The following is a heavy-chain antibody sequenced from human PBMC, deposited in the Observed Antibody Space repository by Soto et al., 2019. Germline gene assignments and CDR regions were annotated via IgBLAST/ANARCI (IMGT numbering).Heavy chain of an antibody. CDR1: GGTFSSYA. J-gene: IGHJ6*02. D-gene: IGHD2-15*01. Sequence: QVQLVQSGAEVKKPGSSVKVSCKASGGTFSSYAISWVRQAPGQGLEWMGGIIPIFGTANYAQKFQGRVTITADESTSTAYMELSSLRSEYTAVYYCARVSGGSCYSCYGMDVWGQGTTVTVSS. CDR3: ARVSGGSCYSCYGMDV. CDR2: IIPIFGTA. V-gene: IGHV1-69*12.